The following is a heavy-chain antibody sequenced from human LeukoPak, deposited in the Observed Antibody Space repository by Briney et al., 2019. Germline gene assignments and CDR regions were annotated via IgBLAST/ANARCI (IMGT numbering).Heavy chain of an antibody. CDR3: ARDGMGFDY. J-gene: IGHJ4*02. D-gene: IGHD1-26*01. V-gene: IGHV3-48*01. CDR2: ISSSDGTT. Sequence: GGSLRLSCAASGFTFSTYSMNWVRQAPGKGLEWVSYISSSDGTTHYADSVKGRFTISRDIAKNSLHLQMNSLRAEDTAVYYCARDGMGFDYWGQGTLVTVSS. CDR1: GFTFSTYS.